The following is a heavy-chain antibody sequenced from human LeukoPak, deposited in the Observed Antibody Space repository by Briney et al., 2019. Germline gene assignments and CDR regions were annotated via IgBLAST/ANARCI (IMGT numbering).Heavy chain of an antibody. V-gene: IGHV3-21*01. CDR3: AIFGVVIGGDAFDI. CDR1: GFTFSSYS. Sequence: GGSLRLSCAASGFTFSSYSMNWVRQAPGKGLEWVSSISSSSSYIYYADSVKGRFTISRDNAKNTLYLQMNSLRAEDTAVYYCAIFGVVIGGDAFDIWGQGTMVTVSS. D-gene: IGHD3-3*01. J-gene: IGHJ3*02. CDR2: ISSSSSYI.